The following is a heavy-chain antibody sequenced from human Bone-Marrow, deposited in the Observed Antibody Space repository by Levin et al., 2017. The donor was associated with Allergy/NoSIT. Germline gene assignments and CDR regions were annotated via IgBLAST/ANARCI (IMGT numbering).Heavy chain of an antibody. V-gene: IGHV3-7*01. J-gene: IGHJ4*02. CDR3: GRNVAVDY. Sequence: GESLKISCAASGFTFSDYWMSWVRQAPGKGLEWVANIKQDGSEKYYVDSVKGRFTISRDNAKNSLYLQMNSLRAEDAAVYFCGRNVAVDYWGQGTLVTVSS. D-gene: IGHD6-19*01. CDR1: GFTFSDYW. CDR2: IKQDGSEK.